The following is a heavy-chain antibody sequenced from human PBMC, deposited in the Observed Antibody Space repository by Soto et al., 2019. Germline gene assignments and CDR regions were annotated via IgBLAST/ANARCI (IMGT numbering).Heavy chain of an antibody. V-gene: IGHV1-18*01. J-gene: IGHJ5*02. D-gene: IGHD2-2*01. CDR1: GYTFTSYG. CDR3: ARAMDVVPAAWFDP. CDR2: ISAYNGNT. Sequence: ASVKVSCKASGYTFTSYGISRVRQAPGQGLEWMGWISAYNGNTNYAEKLQGRVTMTTDTSTSTAYMELRSLRSDDTAVYYCARAMDVVPAAWFDPWGQGTLVTVSA.